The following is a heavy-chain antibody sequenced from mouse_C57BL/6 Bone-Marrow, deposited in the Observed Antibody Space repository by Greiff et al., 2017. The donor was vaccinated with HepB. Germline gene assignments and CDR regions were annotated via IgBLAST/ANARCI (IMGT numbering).Heavy chain of an antibody. CDR3: ARGGAYDYDGGFAY. CDR1: GYTFTSYW. D-gene: IGHD2-4*01. CDR2: IYPGSGST. Sequence: QVQLQQSGAELVKPGASVKMSCKASGYTFTSYWITWVKQRPGQGLEWIGDIYPGSGSTNYNEKFKSKATLTVDTSSSTAYMQLSSLTSEDSAVYYCARGGAYDYDGGFAYWGQGTLVTVSA. J-gene: IGHJ3*01. V-gene: IGHV1-55*01.